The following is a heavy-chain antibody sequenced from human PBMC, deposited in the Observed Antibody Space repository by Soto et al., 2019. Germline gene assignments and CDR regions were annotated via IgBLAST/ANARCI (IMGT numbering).Heavy chain of an antibody. CDR1: GFTFSSYS. CDR2: SRNKANSYTT. CDR3: ARSTAMPY. V-gene: IGHV3-72*01. D-gene: IGHD5-18*01. Sequence: GGSLRLSCAASGFTFSSYSMNWVRQAPGKGLEWVGRSRNKANSYTTEYAASVKGRFTISRDDSKNSLYLQMNSLRAEDTAVYYCARSTAMPYWGQGTLVTVSS. J-gene: IGHJ4*02.